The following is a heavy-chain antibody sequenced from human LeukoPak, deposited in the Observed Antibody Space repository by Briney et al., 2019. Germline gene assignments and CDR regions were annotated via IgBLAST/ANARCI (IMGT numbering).Heavy chain of an antibody. CDR3: ARAGTCSSTSCDGGIEY. V-gene: IGHV3-21*06. D-gene: IGHD2-2*01. CDR2: ISTTSTYI. CDR1: GFAFSSYN. J-gene: IGHJ4*02. Sequence: GGSLRLSCAASGFAFSSYNMKWVRQAPGKGLEWVSFISTTSTYIYYADSVKGRFTVSRDNSKNLLYLQMDSLRVEDTAVYYCARAGTCSSTSCDGGIEYWGQGTMVTVSS.